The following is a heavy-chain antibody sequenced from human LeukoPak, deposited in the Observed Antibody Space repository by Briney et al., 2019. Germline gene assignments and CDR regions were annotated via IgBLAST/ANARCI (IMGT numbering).Heavy chain of an antibody. CDR1: GFTFSSYA. V-gene: IGHV3-30-3*01. CDR3: ATFDSSGYTAIDY. CDR2: TSYDGSNK. Sequence: GRSLRLSCAASGFTFSSYAMHWVRQAPGKGLEWVAVTSYDGSNKYYADSVKGRFTISRDNSKNTLYLQMNSLRAEDTAVYYCATFDSSGYTAIDYWGQGTLVTVSS. D-gene: IGHD3-22*01. J-gene: IGHJ4*02.